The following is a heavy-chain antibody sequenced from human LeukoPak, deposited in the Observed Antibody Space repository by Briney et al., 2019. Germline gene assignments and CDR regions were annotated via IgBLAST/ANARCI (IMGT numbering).Heavy chain of an antibody. CDR2: IKRDGSEK. J-gene: IGHJ4*02. CDR1: GFTFNSYW. Sequence: GGSLRLSCAASGFTFNSYWMNWVRQAPGKGLEWVANIKRDGSEKYYVDSVKGRFTISRDNAKNSLDLQMNSLRVEDTAVYYCARLGPASSGWPESFNYWGQGTLVTVSS. V-gene: IGHV3-7*03. D-gene: IGHD6-19*01. CDR3: ARLGPASSGWPESFNY.